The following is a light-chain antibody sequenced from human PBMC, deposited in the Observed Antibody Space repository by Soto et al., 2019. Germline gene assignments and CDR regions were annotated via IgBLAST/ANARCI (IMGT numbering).Light chain of an antibody. Sequence: EIVMTQSPATLSVSPGERATLSCRARQSVRSNLAWYQQIPGQAPRLLIYDASTWATGIPARFSGSGSGTEFTLPISSLQSEDFAVYYCQQYNEWPLTFGGGTKVEIK. J-gene: IGKJ4*01. CDR2: DAS. CDR3: QQYNEWPLT. V-gene: IGKV3-15*01. CDR1: QSVRSN.